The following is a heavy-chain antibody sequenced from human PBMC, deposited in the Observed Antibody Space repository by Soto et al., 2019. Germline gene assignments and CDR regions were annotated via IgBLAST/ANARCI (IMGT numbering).Heavy chain of an antibody. V-gene: IGHV1-8*01. CDR1: GYTFTSYD. Sequence: ASVKVSCKASGYTFTSYDINWVRQSTGQGHEWMGWMNPNSGNQGYAQQFQGRVTMTRNTSISTAYMELSSLRSEDTAVYYCARYFSGSSTSCYFDAFDIWGKGTMVTVSS. CDR2: MNPNSGNQ. CDR3: ARYFSGSSTSCYFDAFDI. J-gene: IGHJ3*02. D-gene: IGHD2-2*01.